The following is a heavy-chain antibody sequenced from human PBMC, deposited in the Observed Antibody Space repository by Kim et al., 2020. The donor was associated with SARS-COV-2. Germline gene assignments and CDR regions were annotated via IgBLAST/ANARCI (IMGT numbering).Heavy chain of an antibody. Sequence: GGSLRLSCAASGFTFSSYAMSWVRQAPGKGLEWVSAISGSGGSTYYADSVKGRFTISRDNSKNTLYLQMNSLRAEDTAVYYCAKAPEPSDFWSGYPYYFDYWGQGTLVTVSS. D-gene: IGHD3-3*01. CDR2: ISGSGGST. J-gene: IGHJ4*02. V-gene: IGHV3-23*01. CDR3: AKAPEPSDFWSGYPYYFDY. CDR1: GFTFSSYA.